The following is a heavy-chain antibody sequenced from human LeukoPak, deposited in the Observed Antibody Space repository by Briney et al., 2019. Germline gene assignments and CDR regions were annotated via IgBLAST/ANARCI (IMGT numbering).Heavy chain of an antibody. CDR3: ARGPYYDILTGRYYYYMDV. J-gene: IGHJ6*03. CDR2: INPNSGGT. D-gene: IGHD3-9*01. Sequence: ASVKVSCKASGYTFTGYYMHWVRQAPGQGLEWMGWINPNSGGTNYAQKFQGRVTMTRDTSISTAYMELSRLRSDDTAVYYCARGPYYDILTGRYYYYMDVWGKGTTVTVSS. CDR1: GYTFTGYY. V-gene: IGHV1-2*02.